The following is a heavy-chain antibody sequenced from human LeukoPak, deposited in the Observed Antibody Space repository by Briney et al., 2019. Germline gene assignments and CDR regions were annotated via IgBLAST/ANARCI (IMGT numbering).Heavy chain of an antibody. V-gene: IGHV3-23*01. Sequence: YPGGSLRLSCAASGFTFSSYAMSWVRQAPGKGLEWVSAISGSGGSTYYADSVKGRFTISRDNSKNTLYLQMNSLRAEDTAVYYCAKDAGVVGYCSSTSCYPPKVFDYWGQGTLVTVSS. J-gene: IGHJ4*02. D-gene: IGHD2-2*01. CDR1: GFTFSSYA. CDR2: ISGSGGST. CDR3: AKDAGVVGYCSSTSCYPPKVFDY.